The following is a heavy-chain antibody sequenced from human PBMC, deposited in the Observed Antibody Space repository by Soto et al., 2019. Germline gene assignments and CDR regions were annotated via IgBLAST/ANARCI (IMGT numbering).Heavy chain of an antibody. D-gene: IGHD3-10*01. V-gene: IGHV4-59*08. Sequence: QVQLQESGPGLVKPSETLSLSCTVSGGSINSYYWSWIRQSPGKRMEWIGYVHHSWGSSYNPSLQIPVAISLDTSKGQFSLKVTSVTATDPAVYYCARQGFGPLHGLVDVWGQGTTVTVSS. CDR2: VHHSWGS. CDR3: ARQGFGPLHGLVDV. J-gene: IGHJ6*02. CDR1: GGSINSYY.